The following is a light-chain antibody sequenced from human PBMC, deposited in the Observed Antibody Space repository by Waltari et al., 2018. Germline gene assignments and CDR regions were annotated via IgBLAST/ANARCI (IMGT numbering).Light chain of an antibody. Sequence: EIVLTQSPGTLSLSPGERATLSCRVSQSVSSSYLAWYQQKPGPAPRLVIHGASSRAAAIPDRFSGSGSGTDFTLTISRLEPEDFAVYFCQQYAYTPITFGQGTRLEIK. CDR1: QSVSSSY. CDR3: QQYAYTPIT. CDR2: GAS. J-gene: IGKJ5*01. V-gene: IGKV3-20*01.